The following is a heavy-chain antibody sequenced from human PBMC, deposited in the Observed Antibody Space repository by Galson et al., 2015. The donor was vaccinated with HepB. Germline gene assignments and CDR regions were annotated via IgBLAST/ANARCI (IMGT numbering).Heavy chain of an antibody. CDR2: ISYDGSNK. J-gene: IGHJ4*02. D-gene: IGHD2/OR15-2a*01. Sequence: SLRLSCAASGFTFNNYGMHWVRQAPGKGLEWVAVISYDGSNKKSSDSVKGRFTISRDNSKNTLYLQMNSLRVEDTAVYYCAKDRGIAGRSPFDYWGQGTLVTASS. CDR3: AKDRGIAGRSPFDY. V-gene: IGHV3-30*18. CDR1: GFTFNNYG.